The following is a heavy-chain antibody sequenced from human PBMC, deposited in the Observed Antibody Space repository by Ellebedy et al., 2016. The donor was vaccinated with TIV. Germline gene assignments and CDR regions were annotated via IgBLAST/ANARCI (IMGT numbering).Heavy chain of an antibody. D-gene: IGHD6-19*01. CDR1: GLTFNEYS. CDR2: ISWNSASV. CDR3: AKCTSGWPNYFDY. Sequence: GGSLRLXCVASGLTFNEYSMHWVRQAPGKGLEWVSGISWNSASVDYADSVKGRFTISRDNAKNALFLQMNSLRAEDTALYYCAKCTSGWPNYFDYWGQGALVTVSS. V-gene: IGHV3-9*01. J-gene: IGHJ4*02.